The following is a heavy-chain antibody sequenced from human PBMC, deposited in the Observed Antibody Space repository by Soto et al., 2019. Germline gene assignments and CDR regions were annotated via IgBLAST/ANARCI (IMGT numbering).Heavy chain of an antibody. V-gene: IGHV1-2*02. D-gene: IGHD6-13*01. Sequence: XSVKVSCKASGYTFTGYYMHWVRQAPGQGLEWMGWINPNSGGTNYAQKFQGRVTMTRDTSISTAYMELSRLRSDDTAVYYCARTGIAAAGLDYWGHGTLVTVSS. CDR1: GYTFTGYY. CDR3: ARTGIAAAGLDY. J-gene: IGHJ4*01. CDR2: INPNSGGT.